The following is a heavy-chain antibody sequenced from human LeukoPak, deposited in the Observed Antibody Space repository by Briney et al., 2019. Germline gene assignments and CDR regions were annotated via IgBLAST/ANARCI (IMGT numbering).Heavy chain of an antibody. J-gene: IGHJ4*02. V-gene: IGHV4-59*08. CDR3: ARWVPTAAGFDY. D-gene: IGHD6-13*01. CDR1: GGSISSYY. CDR2: IYYSGST. Sequence: SETLSLTCTVSGGSISSYYWGWIRQPPGKGLEWIGYIYYSGSTNYNPSLKSRVTISVDTSKNQFSLKLSSVTAADTAVYYCARWVPTAAGFDYWGQGTLVTVSS.